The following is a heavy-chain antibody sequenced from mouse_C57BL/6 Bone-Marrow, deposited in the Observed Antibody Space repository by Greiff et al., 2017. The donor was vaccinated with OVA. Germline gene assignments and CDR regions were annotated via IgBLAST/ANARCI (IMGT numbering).Heavy chain of an antibody. D-gene: IGHD2-4*01. V-gene: IGHV1-11*01. J-gene: IGHJ3*01. Sequence: QVQLKESGAELASPGASVTLSCKASGYTFTDHIMNWVKKRPGQGLEWIGRIYPVSGETNYNQKFMGKATFSVDRSSSTVYMVLNSLTSEDPAVYYCGRFYYDYDGWFAYWGQGTLVTVSA. CDR3: GRFYYDYDGWFAY. CDR2: IYPVSGET. CDR1: GYTFTDHI.